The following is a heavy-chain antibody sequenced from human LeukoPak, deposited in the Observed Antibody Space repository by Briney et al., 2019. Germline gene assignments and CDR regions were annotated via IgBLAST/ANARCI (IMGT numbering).Heavy chain of an antibody. V-gene: IGHV3-23*01. J-gene: IGHJ4*02. CDR1: GFTFSSYT. D-gene: IGHD3-16*01. CDR2: ISGSGGST. CDR3: AKDTSGGRLGELFPGYYFDY. Sequence: PGGSLRLSCAASGFTFSSYTMSWVRQAPGKGLEWVSAISGSGGSTYYADSVKGRFTISRDNSKNTLYLQMNSLRAEDTAVYYCAKDTSGGRLGELFPGYYFDYWGQGTLVTVSS.